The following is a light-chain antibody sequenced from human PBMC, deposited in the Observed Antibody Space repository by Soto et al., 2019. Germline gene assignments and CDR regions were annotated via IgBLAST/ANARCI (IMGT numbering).Light chain of an antibody. V-gene: IGLV1-44*01. Sequence: QSVLTQPPSASGTPGQRVTISCSGSSSNIGSNTVNWYQQLPGTAPKLLISSNDQRPSGVPDRFSGSKSGTSAPLAISGLQSDDESDYYCAAWDDSLHAVVFGGGTKVTVL. CDR1: SSNIGSNT. J-gene: IGLJ2*01. CDR3: AAWDDSLHAVV. CDR2: SND.